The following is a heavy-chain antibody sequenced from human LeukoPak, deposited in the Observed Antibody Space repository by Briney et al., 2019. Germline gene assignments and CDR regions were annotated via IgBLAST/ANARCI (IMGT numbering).Heavy chain of an antibody. Sequence: SETLSLTCTASGGSITSYYWSWIRQPPGKGLEWIGYIYYSGSTDYNPSLKGRVTISVATSKTQFSLKLTSVTAADTAVYYCARLDSSGYYYFDYWGQGTLVTVSS. J-gene: IGHJ4*02. CDR1: GGSITSYY. CDR3: ARLDSSGYYYFDY. D-gene: IGHD6-19*01. V-gene: IGHV4-59*08. CDR2: IYYSGST.